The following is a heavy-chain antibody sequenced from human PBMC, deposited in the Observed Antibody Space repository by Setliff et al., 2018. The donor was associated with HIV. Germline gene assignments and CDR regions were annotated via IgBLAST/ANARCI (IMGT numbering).Heavy chain of an antibody. CDR1: GGSISSSSYY. D-gene: IGHD6-13*01. CDR3: ARHVSWYSSSWSYYFDY. Sequence: SETLSLTCTVSGGSISSSSYYWGWIRQPPGKGLEWIGSIYYSGATYYNPSLKSRVTLSVDTSNNQFSLKLSSVTAADTAVYYCARHVSWYSSSWSYYFDYWGQGTLVTV. J-gene: IGHJ4*02. CDR2: IYYSGAT. V-gene: IGHV4-39*01.